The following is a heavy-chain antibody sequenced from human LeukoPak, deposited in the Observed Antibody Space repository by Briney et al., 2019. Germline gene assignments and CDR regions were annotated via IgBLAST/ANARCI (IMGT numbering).Heavy chain of an antibody. CDR1: GYTFTSYY. J-gene: IGHJ4*02. Sequence: GASVKVSCKASGYTFTSYYVHWVRQAPGQGLEWMGIINPSGGSTSYAQKFQGRVTMTRDMSTSTVYMELSSLRSEDTAVYYCAGIAVAGQVYWGQGTLVTVSS. CDR3: AGIAVAGQVY. CDR2: INPSGGST. D-gene: IGHD6-19*01. V-gene: IGHV1-46*01.